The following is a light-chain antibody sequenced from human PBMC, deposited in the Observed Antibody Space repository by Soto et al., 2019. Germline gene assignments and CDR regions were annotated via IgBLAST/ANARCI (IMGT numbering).Light chain of an antibody. CDR3: QKYNNWPPIT. CDR2: GAS. Sequence: EIVLTQSPATLSLSPGERATLSCGASQSVSSNLAWYQQKPGQAPRLLIYGASTRATGIPDRFSGSGSGTEFTLTISRLQSEDFAVYYCQKYNNWPPITFGQGTRLEIK. J-gene: IGKJ5*01. V-gene: IGKV3-15*01. CDR1: QSVSSN.